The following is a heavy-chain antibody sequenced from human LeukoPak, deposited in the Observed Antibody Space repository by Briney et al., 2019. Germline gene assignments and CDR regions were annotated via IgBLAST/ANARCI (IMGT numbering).Heavy chain of an antibody. CDR2: ISGSGGST. Sequence: GSLRLSCAASGFTFSSYAMSWVRQAPGKGLEWVSAISGSGGSTYYADSVKGRFTISRDNSKNTLYLQMNSLRAEDTAVYYCAKGIWFGELFPIDPWGQGTLVTVSS. CDR3: AKGIWFGELFPIDP. J-gene: IGHJ5*02. CDR1: GFTFSSYA. V-gene: IGHV3-23*01. D-gene: IGHD3-10*01.